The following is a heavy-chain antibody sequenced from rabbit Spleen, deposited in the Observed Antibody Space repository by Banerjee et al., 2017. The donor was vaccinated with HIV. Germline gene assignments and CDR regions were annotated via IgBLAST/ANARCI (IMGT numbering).Heavy chain of an antibody. J-gene: IGHJ4*01. V-gene: IGHV1S40*01. D-gene: IGHD6-1*01. Sequence: QSLEESGGGLVKPGASLTLTCKASGFSLNSGYDMCWVRQAPGKGLEWIACINTATGKAVYASWAKGRFTISKTSSTTVTLQMTSLTVADTATYFCAREKSGNQGYDLWGQGTLVTVS. CDR1: GFSLNSGYD. CDR2: INTATGKA. CDR3: AREKSGNQGYDL.